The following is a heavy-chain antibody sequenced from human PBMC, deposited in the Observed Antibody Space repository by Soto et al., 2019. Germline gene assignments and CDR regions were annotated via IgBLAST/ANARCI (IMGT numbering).Heavy chain of an antibody. CDR1: GCSFSSGVFY. CDR2: VFNTVTT. D-gene: IGHD3-10*01. V-gene: IGHV4-31*03. J-gene: IGHJ4*02. Sequence: PSETLYLTCSISGCSFSSGVFYGGWIRQVPGRGLEWIGHVFNTVTTRYSLPLRTRLTMSIDTSANQFSMTLSSVTAADTAIYYCARGYYGSGGPDVWGQGTLVTV. CDR3: ARGYYGSGGPDV.